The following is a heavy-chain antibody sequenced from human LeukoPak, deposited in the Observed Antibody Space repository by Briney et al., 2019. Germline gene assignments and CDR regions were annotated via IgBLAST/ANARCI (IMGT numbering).Heavy chain of an antibody. CDR2: ISAYNGNT. Sequence: ASVKVSCKASGYTFTSYGISWVRQAPGQGLEWMGWISAYNGNTNYAQKLQGRVTMTTVTSTSTAYMELRSLRSDDTAVYYCARDCWFAVVAATPCYFDYWGQGTLVTVSS. D-gene: IGHD2-15*01. CDR1: GYTFTSYG. J-gene: IGHJ4*02. V-gene: IGHV1-18*04. CDR3: ARDCWFAVVAATPCYFDY.